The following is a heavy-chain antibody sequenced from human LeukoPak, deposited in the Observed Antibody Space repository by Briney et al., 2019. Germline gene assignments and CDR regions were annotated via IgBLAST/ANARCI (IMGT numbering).Heavy chain of an antibody. J-gene: IGHJ4*02. CDR3: ARVGAAHGGFFDY. Sequence: SETLSLTCTVSGGSINPYYWSWIRQPPGKGLEWIGYIYYSGSTTYNPSLKSRVTISVDTSKNQFSLKLTSVTPADTAVYYCARVGAAHGGFFDYWGQGTLVTVSS. CDR2: IYYSGST. V-gene: IGHV4-59*01. D-gene: IGHD1-26*01. CDR1: GGSINPYY.